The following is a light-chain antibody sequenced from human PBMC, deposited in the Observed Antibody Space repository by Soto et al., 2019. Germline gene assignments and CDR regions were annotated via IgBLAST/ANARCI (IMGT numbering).Light chain of an antibody. Sequence: EIVMTQSPAPLSVSPGEKATLSCRASQSVSSKLAWYQQKPGQAPRVLIHGASTRATGIPARFSGSGSGTEFTLTISSLQSEDFAVYYCQHYNDWPPTWTLGQGTKV. J-gene: IGKJ1*01. CDR3: QHYNDWPPTWT. V-gene: IGKV3-15*01. CDR2: GAS. CDR1: QSVSSK.